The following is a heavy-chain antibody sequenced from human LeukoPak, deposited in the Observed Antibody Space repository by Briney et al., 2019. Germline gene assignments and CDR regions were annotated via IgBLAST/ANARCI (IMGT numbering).Heavy chain of an antibody. CDR3: ARSTYYYGSGPTENWFDP. J-gene: IGHJ5*02. CDR2: IYYSGST. V-gene: IGHV4-31*03. Sequence: SQTLSLTCTVSGGSISSGGYYWSWIRQHPGKGLEWIGYIYYSGSTYYNPSLKSRVTISVDTSKNQFSLKLSSVTAADTAVYYCARSTYYYGSGPTENWFDPWGQGTLVTVSS. CDR1: GGSISSGGYY. D-gene: IGHD3-10*01.